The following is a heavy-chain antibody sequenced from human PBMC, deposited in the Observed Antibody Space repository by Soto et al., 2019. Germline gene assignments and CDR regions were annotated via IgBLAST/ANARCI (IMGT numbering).Heavy chain of an antibody. V-gene: IGHV4-34*01. J-gene: IGHJ5*02. Sequence: QVQLQQWGAGLLKPSETLSLTCAVYGGSFSGYYWSWIRQPPGKGLEWIGEINHSGSNNYNPSLKSRVTISVDTSKNQFSLKLSSVTAADTAVYYCARARKRLTSPWFDPWGQGTLVTVSS. D-gene: IGHD4-4*01. CDR1: GGSFSGYY. CDR3: ARARKRLTSPWFDP. CDR2: INHSGSN.